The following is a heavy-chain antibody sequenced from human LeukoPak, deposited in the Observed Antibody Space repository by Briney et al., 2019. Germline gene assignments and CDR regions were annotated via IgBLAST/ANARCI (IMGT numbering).Heavy chain of an antibody. V-gene: IGHV3-49*04. CDR3: TRRSGWYTHFDY. CDR1: GFTFGDYA. J-gene: IGHJ4*02. Sequence: GGSLRLSCTASGFTFGDYATSWVRQAPGKGLEWVGFIRSKAYGGTTEYAASVKGRFTISRDDSKSIAYLQMNSLKTEDTAVYYCTRRSGWYTHFDYWGQGTLVTVSS. CDR2: IRSKAYGGTT. D-gene: IGHD6-19*01.